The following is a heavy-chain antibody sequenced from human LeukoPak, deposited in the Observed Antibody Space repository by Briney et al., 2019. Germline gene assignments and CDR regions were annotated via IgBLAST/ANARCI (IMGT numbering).Heavy chain of an antibody. J-gene: IGHJ4*02. Sequence: SETLSLTCAVSGYAISSGYYWGWIRQPPGKGLEWIGSIYHSGSTYYNPSLKSRVTISVDTSKNQFSLKLSSVTAADTAVYYCANYQLLSHSFDYWGQGTLVTVSS. CDR2: IYHSGST. V-gene: IGHV4-38-2*01. CDR3: ANYQLLSHSFDY. CDR1: GYAISSGYY. D-gene: IGHD2-2*01.